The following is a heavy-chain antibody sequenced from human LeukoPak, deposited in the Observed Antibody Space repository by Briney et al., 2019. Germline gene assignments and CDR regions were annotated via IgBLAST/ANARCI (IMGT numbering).Heavy chain of an antibody. V-gene: IGHV5-51*01. J-gene: IGHJ6*03. CDR3: ARVIREAMTYDYYYMDV. CDR1: GYSFTSYW. D-gene: IGHD5-18*01. Sequence: GESLKISCKGSGYSFTSYWIGWVLQMPGKGLEWMGIIYPGDSDTRYSPSFQGQVTISADKSISTAYLQWSSLKASDTAMYDCARVIREAMTYDYYYMDVWGKGTTVTVSS. CDR2: IYPGDSDT.